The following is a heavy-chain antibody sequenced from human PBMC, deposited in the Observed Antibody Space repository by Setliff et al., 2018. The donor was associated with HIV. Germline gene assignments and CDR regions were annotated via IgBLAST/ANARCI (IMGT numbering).Heavy chain of an antibody. V-gene: IGHV4-39*01. J-gene: IGHJ6*03. D-gene: IGHD3-10*01. CDR1: GGSISSSSYY. CDR2: LYYSGTT. Sequence: SETLSLTCTVSGGSISSSSYYWGWIRQPPGKGLEWIGSLYYSGTTYYNPSLKSRLTISVDTSKNQFSLKLSSVTAADTAVYYCASLDGSESPYIYYYYMDVWGKGTAVTVSS. CDR3: ASLDGSESPYIYYYYMDV.